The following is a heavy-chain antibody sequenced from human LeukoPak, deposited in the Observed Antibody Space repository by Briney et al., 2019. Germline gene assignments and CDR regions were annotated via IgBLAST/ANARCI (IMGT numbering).Heavy chain of an antibody. V-gene: IGHV1-2*02. D-gene: IGHD2-15*01. J-gene: IGHJ4*02. CDR3: ASEANCNGGRCLLQRVVS. Sequence: ASVKVSCKASGYTFTYYYMHWVGPAPGQGLEWMRWIDTSNGATNYAQKFQGRVTISRDTSIGTAYMELTNLISDDTAIYYCASEANCNGGRCLLQRVVSWAQGTLVTVSS. CDR1: GYTFTYYY. CDR2: IDTSNGAT.